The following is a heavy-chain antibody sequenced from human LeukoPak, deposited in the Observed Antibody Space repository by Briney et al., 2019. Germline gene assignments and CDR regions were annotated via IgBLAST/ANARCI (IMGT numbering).Heavy chain of an antibody. D-gene: IGHD5-18*01. CDR1: GGSFNGYY. J-gene: IGHJ5*02. CDR2: INHSGST. CDR3: ARGSRGGYSYGLNWFDP. V-gene: IGHV4-34*01. Sequence: TSETLSLTCAVYGGSFNGYYWSWIRQPPGKGLEWIGEINHSGSTNYNPSLKSRVTISVDTSKNQFSLKLSSVTAADTAVYYCARGSRGGYSYGLNWFDPWGQGTLVTVSS.